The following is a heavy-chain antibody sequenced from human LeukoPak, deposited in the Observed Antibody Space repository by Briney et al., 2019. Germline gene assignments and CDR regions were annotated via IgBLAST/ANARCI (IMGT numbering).Heavy chain of an antibody. CDR3: ARPFYDSSGYYVAH. J-gene: IGHJ4*02. V-gene: IGHV5-51*01. D-gene: IGHD3-22*01. Sequence: GESLNISCKGSGYSFTSYWIGWVGQMPGKGLEWMGIIYPGDSETRYSPSFQGQVTISADKSISTAYLQWSSLKASDTAMYYCARPFYDSSGYYVAHWGQGTLVTVSS. CDR2: IYPGDSET. CDR1: GYSFTSYW.